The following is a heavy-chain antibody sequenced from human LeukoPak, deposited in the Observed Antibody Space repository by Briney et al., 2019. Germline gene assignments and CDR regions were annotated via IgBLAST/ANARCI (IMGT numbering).Heavy chain of an antibody. CDR2: ISYDGSNK. V-gene: IGHV3-30*18. CDR1: GFTFSSYG. Sequence: PGGSLRLSCAASGFTFSSYGMHWVRQAPGKGLEWVAVISYDGSNKYYADSVKGRFTISRDNSKNTLYLQMNSLRAEDTAVYYCAKDVEYGSGSSNWFDPWGQGTLVTVSS. CDR3: AKDVEYGSGSSNWFDP. D-gene: IGHD3-10*01. J-gene: IGHJ5*02.